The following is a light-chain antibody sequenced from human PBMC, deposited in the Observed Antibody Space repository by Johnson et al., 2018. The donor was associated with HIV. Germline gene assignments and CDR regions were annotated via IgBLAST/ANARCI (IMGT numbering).Light chain of an antibody. CDR2: ENN. V-gene: IGLV1-51*02. CDR3: ETWDTSLSAGV. Sequence: QSVLTQPPSVSAAPGQKVTIFCSGSSSNIGNNYVSWYQQVPGTAPKLLIYENNKRPSGLPDRFSGSKSGTSATLGITGLQTGDEADYYCETWDTSLSAGVFGTGTKVTVL. J-gene: IGLJ1*01. CDR1: SSNIGNNY.